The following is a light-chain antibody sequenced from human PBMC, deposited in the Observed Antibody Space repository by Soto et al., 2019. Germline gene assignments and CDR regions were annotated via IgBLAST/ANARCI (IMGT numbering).Light chain of an antibody. CDR2: AAA. J-gene: IGKJ3*01. Sequence: DIQMTQSPSSLSASVGDRVTITCRASQGIGNYLAWYQQKPGNVPKLLIYAAATLQSGVPSRFSGSGSGTDFTLTISSLLPEDVATYYCQKYNSAPLVTFGPGTKVDIK. CDR3: QKYNSAPLVT. CDR1: QGIGNY. V-gene: IGKV1-27*01.